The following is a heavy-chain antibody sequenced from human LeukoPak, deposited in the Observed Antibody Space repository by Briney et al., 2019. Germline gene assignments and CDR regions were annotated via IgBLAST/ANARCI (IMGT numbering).Heavy chain of an antibody. CDR1: GFTFSNYY. CDR3: ACLTTADAFDI. V-gene: IGHV4-34*08. CDR2: INHSGST. Sequence: GSLRLSCAASGFTFSNYYMSWLRQAPGKGLEWIGEINHSGSTNYNPSLKSRVTISVDTSKYQFSLKLSSVTAADTAVYYCACLTTADAFDIWGQGTMVTVSS. J-gene: IGHJ3*02. D-gene: IGHD3-22*01.